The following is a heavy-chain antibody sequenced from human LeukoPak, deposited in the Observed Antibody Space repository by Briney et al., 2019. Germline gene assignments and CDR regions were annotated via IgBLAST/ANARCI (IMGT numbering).Heavy chain of an antibody. V-gene: IGHV1-2*04. CDR2: INPNRGGT. Sequence: ASVKVSCKASGYTFTGYYMHWVRQAPGQGLEWMGWINPNRGGTNYAQKFQGWVTMTRDTSISTAYMELSRLRSDDTAVYYCARDVGSGNYYYYGMDVWGQGTTVTVSS. CDR1: GYTFTGYY. J-gene: IGHJ6*02. CDR3: ARDVGSGNYYYYGMDV. D-gene: IGHD6-19*01.